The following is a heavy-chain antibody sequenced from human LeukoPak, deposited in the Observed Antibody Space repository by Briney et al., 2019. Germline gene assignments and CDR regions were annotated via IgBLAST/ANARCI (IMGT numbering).Heavy chain of an antibody. V-gene: IGHV1-2*02. CDR1: GYTFTAHF. Sequence: ASVKVSCKASGYTFTAHFMHWVRQAPGQGLEWMGWIDLNSAGTNYAQKFQGRVTMTRDTSISTAYMELSRLRSDDTAVYYCARRQLPDDAFDIWGQGTMVTVSS. J-gene: IGHJ3*02. CDR2: IDLNSAGT. CDR3: ARRQLPDDAFDI. D-gene: IGHD2-2*01.